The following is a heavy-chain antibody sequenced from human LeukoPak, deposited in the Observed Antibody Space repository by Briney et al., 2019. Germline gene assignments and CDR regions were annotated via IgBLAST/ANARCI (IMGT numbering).Heavy chain of an antibody. CDR1: GYTFTSYG. D-gene: IGHD3-10*01. Sequence: GSVKVSCKASGYTFTSYGISWVRQAPGQGLEWMGWISAYNGNTNYAQKLQGRVTMTTDTSTSTAYMELRSLRSDDTAVYYCARDLVRAGQPTYYGSGSYFYYWGQGTLVTVSS. V-gene: IGHV1-18*01. J-gene: IGHJ4*02. CDR2: ISAYNGNT. CDR3: ARDLVRAGQPTYYGSGSYFYY.